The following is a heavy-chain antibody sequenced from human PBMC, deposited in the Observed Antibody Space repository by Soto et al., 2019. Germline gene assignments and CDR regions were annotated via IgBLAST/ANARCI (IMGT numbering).Heavy chain of an antibody. Sequence: PSATXSLTCAVSGCSITIRSSYLSWIRQPPGKGLEWIGTFFSGSTFSNPSLRSRVNISKDTSRNQFSLKLTSVAATDTAMYYCETTRGLEVGGSFNYWGQGALVTVSS. CDR1: GCSITIRSSY. J-gene: IGHJ4*02. D-gene: IGHD3-16*01. CDR2: FFSGST. CDR3: ETTRGLEVGGSFNY. V-gene: IGHV4-39*01.